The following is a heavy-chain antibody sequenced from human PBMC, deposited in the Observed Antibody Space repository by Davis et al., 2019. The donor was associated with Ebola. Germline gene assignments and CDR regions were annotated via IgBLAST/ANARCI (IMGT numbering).Heavy chain of an antibody. V-gene: IGHV4-59*06. CDR3: AREHDYGDYDVLFYYYGMDV. D-gene: IGHD4-17*01. CDR2: IYYSGST. Sequence: SETLSLTCTVSGGSISSYYWSWIRQPPGKGLEWIGYIYYSGSTYYNPSLKSRVAISVDTSKNQFSLKLSSVTAADSAVYYCAREHDYGDYDVLFYYYGMDVWGRGTTVSVSS. CDR1: GGSISSYY. J-gene: IGHJ6*04.